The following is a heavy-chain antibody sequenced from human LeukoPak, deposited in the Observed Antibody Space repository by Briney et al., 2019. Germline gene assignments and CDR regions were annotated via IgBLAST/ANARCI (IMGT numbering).Heavy chain of an antibody. CDR2: TYYRSKWYN. D-gene: IGHD6-13*01. CDR1: GDSASSNSAA. Sequence: SQTLSLTCAISGDSASSNSAAWNWIRQSPSRGLEWLGRTYYRSKWYNDYAVSVKSRITINPDTSKNQFSLQLNSVTPEDTAVYYCARDGDLGIAAAGFFDYWGQGSLVTVSS. V-gene: IGHV6-1*01. CDR3: ARDGDLGIAAAGFFDY. J-gene: IGHJ4*02.